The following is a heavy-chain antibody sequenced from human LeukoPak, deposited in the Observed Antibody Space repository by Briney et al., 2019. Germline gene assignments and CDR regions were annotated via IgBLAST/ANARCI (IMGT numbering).Heavy chain of an antibody. J-gene: IGHJ4*02. CDR3: ASMVRGVIINPFDY. CDR2: ISGSGGST. Sequence: GGSLRLSCAASGFTFSSYAMSWVRQAPGKGLEWVSAISGSGGSTYYADSVKGRFTISRDNSKNTLYLQMNSLRAEDTAVYYCASMVRGVIINPFDYWRQGTLVTVSS. CDR1: GFTFSSYA. V-gene: IGHV3-23*01. D-gene: IGHD3-10*01.